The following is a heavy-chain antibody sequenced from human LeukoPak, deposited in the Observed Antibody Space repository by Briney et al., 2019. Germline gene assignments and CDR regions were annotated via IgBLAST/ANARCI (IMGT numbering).Heavy chain of an antibody. Sequence: GASVKVSCKASGYTFTNFGISWVRQAPGQGLEWMGWISAYNGNTNYAQKLQGRVTMTTDTSTSTAYMELRSLRSDDTAVYYCARDHGIAARLYPFDPWGQGTLVTVSS. CDR1: GYTFTNFG. J-gene: IGHJ5*02. V-gene: IGHV1-18*01. CDR3: ARDHGIAARLYPFDP. D-gene: IGHD6-6*01. CDR2: ISAYNGNT.